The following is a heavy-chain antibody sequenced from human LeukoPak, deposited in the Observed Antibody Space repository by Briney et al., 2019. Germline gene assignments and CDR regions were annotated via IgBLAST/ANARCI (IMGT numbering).Heavy chain of an antibody. CDR3: ARIGYDSSGYPISGLDY. CDR1: GGSISSYY. V-gene: IGHV4-59*08. D-gene: IGHD3-22*01. J-gene: IGHJ4*02. CDR2: IYYSGST. Sequence: SETLSLTCTVSGGSISSYYWSWIRQPPGKGLEWIGYIYYSGSTNYNPSLKSRVTTSVDTSKNQFSLKLSSVTAADTAVYYCARIGYDSSGYPISGLDYWGQGTLVTVSS.